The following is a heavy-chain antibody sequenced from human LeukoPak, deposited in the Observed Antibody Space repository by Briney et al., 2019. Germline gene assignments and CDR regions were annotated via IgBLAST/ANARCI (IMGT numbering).Heavy chain of an antibody. D-gene: IGHD1-26*01. V-gene: IGHV1-18*01. CDR3: ARVSGGSYYLDYYYGMDV. J-gene: IGHJ6*02. CDR2: ISVYNGNT. Sequence: ASVKVSCKASGYTFTSYGISWVRQAPGQGLEWMGWISVYNGNTNYAQKLQGRVTMTTDTSTSTAYMELRSLRSDDTAVYYCARVSGGSYYLDYYYGMDVWGQGTTVTVSS. CDR1: GYTFTSYG.